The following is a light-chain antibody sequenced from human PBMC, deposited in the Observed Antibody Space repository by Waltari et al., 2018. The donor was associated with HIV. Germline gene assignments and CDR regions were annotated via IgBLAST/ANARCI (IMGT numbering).Light chain of an antibody. J-gene: IGKJ1*01. CDR1: ETVRSNF. CDR2: GAS. Sequence: EIVLTQSPGTLPLSPGDRATLSCRARETVRSNFLAWYQQKPGQARRLLIYGASNRVTGVPDKFSGSVSGTDFTLTITRLEPDDFAVYYCQQYDTSPTFGQGTKVEIQ. V-gene: IGKV3-20*01. CDR3: QQYDTSPT.